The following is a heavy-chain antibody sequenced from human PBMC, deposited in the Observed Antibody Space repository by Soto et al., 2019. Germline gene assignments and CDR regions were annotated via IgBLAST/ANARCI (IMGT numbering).Heavy chain of an antibody. CDR1: GYTFTSYG. J-gene: IGHJ6*02. Sequence: ASLKVSCKASGYTFTSYGISWVRQAPGQGLEWMGWISAYNGNTNYAQKLQGRVTMTTDTSTSTAYMELRSLRSDDTAVYYCARGSYASPYYYYGMDVWGQGTTVTVSS. D-gene: IGHD2-2*01. V-gene: IGHV1-18*01. CDR3: ARGSYASPYYYYGMDV. CDR2: ISAYNGNT.